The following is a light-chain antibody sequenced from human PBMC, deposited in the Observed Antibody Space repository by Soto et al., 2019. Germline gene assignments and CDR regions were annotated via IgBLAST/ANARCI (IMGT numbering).Light chain of an antibody. V-gene: IGLV1-44*01. Sequence: QSVLTQPPSAYGTPGQRVTISCSGSSSNIGSNPVSWYQQLPGTAPKSLIYSDNQRPSVVPDRISGSRSGTSASLAISGLQSEDEAEYYCAAWDDSLRGRVFGGGTKLTVL. J-gene: IGLJ2*01. CDR3: AAWDDSLRGRV. CDR2: SDN. CDR1: SSNIGSNP.